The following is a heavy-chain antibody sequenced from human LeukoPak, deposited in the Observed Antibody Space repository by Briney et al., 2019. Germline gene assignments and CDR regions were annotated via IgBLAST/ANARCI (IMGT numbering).Heavy chain of an antibody. CDR3: ARESVAVAPFYYFDY. D-gene: IGHD6-19*01. Sequence: GGSLRLSCAASGFTVSSNYMSWVRQAPGKGLEWVSVIYSGGSTYYADSVKGRFTISRDNSKNTLYLQMNSLRAEDTAVYYCARESVAVAPFYYFDYWGRGTLVTVSS. V-gene: IGHV3-53*01. CDR2: IYSGGST. CDR1: GFTVSSNY. J-gene: IGHJ4*02.